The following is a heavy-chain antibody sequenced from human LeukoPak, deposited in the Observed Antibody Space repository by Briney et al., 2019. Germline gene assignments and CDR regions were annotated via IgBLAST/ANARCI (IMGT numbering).Heavy chain of an antibody. CDR1: GYTFTGYY. J-gene: IGHJ6*02. V-gene: IGHV1-8*02. CDR3: AREWGSSWYYYYYGMDV. D-gene: IGHD6-13*01. Sequence: ASVKVSCKASGYTFTGYYMHWVRQATGQGLEWMGWMNPNSGNTGNAQQFQGRVTMTRNTSISTAYMELSSLRSEDTAVYYCAREWGSSWYYYYYGMDVWGQGTTVTVSS. CDR2: MNPNSGNT.